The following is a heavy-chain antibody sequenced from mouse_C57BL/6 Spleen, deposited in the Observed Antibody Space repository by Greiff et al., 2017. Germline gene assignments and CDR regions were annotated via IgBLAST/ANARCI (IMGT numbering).Heavy chain of an antibody. CDR3: ARGPYLAY. J-gene: IGHJ3*01. Sequence: VQLQQSGAELVKPGASVKLSCTASGFTINDYYMHWVKQRPEQGLEWIGRIDPEDGEAKYASKFQGKATITADTSSNTAYLQLSSLTSEDTAVYYCARGPYLAYWGQGTLVTVSA. CDR1: GFTINDYY. CDR2: IDPEDGEA. D-gene: IGHD6-5*01. V-gene: IGHV14-2*01.